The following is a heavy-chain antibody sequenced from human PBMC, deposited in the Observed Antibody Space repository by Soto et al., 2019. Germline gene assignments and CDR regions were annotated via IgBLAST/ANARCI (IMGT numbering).Heavy chain of an antibody. V-gene: IGHV3-30*18. Sequence: GESLKISCAASGFTFSSYGMHWVRQAPGKGLEWVAVISYDGSNKYYADSVKGRFTISRDNSKNTLYLQMNSLRAEDTAVYYCAKTAAAAGNYYGMDVWGQGTTVTVSS. J-gene: IGHJ6*02. CDR1: GFTFSSYG. CDR2: ISYDGSNK. D-gene: IGHD6-13*01. CDR3: AKTAAAAGNYYGMDV.